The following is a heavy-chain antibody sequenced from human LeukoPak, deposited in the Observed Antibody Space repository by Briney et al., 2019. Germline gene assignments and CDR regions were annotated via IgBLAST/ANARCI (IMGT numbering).Heavy chain of an antibody. Sequence: SETLSLTCTVSGGSISSGDYYWSWIRQPPGKGLEWIGYIYYSGSTYYNPSLKSRVTISVDTSKNQFSLKLSSVTAADTAVYFCARRSTGNYNWFDPWGRGSLVTVSS. CDR3: ARRSTGNYNWFDP. D-gene: IGHD1-1*01. J-gene: IGHJ5*02. CDR2: IYYSGST. CDR1: GGSISSGDYY. V-gene: IGHV4-30-4*01.